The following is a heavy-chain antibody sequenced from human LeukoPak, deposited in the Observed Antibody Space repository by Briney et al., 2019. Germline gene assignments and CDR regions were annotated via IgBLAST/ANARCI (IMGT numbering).Heavy chain of an antibody. J-gene: IGHJ4*02. CDR2: ISDSGGRT. CDR1: GITLSNYG. D-gene: IGHD3-22*01. Sequence: GGSLRLSCAVSGITLSNYGMSWVRQAPGKGLEWVAGISDSGGRTNYADSVKGRFTISRDNPKNTLYLQMNSLRAEDTAVYYCAKDRSITMIVVVIRDFDYWGQGTLVTVSS. CDR3: AKDRSITMIVVVIRDFDY. V-gene: IGHV3-23*01.